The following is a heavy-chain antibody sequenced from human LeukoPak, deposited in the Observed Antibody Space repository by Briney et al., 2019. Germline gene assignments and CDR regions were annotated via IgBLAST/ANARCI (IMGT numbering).Heavy chain of an antibody. V-gene: IGHV4-4*07. CDR2: IYTSGST. J-gene: IGHJ4*02. Sequence: SETLSLTCTVSGGSISSYYWSWIRQPAGKGLEWIGRIYTSGSTNYNPSLKSRVTMSVDTSKNQFSLKLSSVTAADTAVYYCARGPPRGFWSGRLYFDYWGQGTLVTVSS. CDR3: ARGPPRGFWSGRLYFDY. CDR1: GGSISSYY. D-gene: IGHD3-3*01.